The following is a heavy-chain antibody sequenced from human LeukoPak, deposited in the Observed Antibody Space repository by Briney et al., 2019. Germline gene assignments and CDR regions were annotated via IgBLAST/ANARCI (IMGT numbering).Heavy chain of an antibody. CDR1: GFTFDDYG. D-gene: IGHD1-7*01. J-gene: IGHJ4*02. CDR3: ARGLELRFYFDY. V-gene: IGHV3-20*04. CDR2: INWNGGST. Sequence: GGSLRLSCAASGFTFDDYGMSCVRQVPGKGREWVSGINWNGGSTGYADSVKGRFTISRDNAKNSLYLQMNSLRAEDTALYYCARGLELRFYFDYWGQGTLVTVSS.